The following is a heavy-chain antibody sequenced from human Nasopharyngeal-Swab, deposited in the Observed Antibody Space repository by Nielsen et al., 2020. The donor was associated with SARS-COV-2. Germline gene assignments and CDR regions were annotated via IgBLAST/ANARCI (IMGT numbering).Heavy chain of an antibody. Sequence: LPDCSIISGGYYWTSSRQHPGRGLERIGHILYSGRTSYTPSLESRVTISVDTSKNRFTLKLGSVTAAATAVYYCAREALKGLLWFGEPASYYGMDVWGPGATVTVSS. J-gene: IGHJ6*02. CDR1: DCSIISGGYY. V-gene: IGHV4-31*02. CDR3: AREALKGLLWFGEPASYYGMDV. CDR2: ILYSGRT. D-gene: IGHD3-10*01.